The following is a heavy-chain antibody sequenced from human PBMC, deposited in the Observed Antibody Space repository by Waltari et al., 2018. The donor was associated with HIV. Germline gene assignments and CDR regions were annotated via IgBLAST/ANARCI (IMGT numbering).Heavy chain of an antibody. CDR2: IYSGGST. Sequence: EVQLVESGGGLVQPGGSLRLSCAASGFPVSSTYMRWVRPAPGKGLEWVSVIYSGGSTYYADSVKGRFTISRDNSKNTLYLQMNSLRAEDTAVYYCATSPLGVWGNWFDPWGQGTLVTVSS. J-gene: IGHJ5*02. V-gene: IGHV3-66*01. D-gene: IGHD1-26*01. CDR3: ATSPLGVWGNWFDP. CDR1: GFPVSSTY.